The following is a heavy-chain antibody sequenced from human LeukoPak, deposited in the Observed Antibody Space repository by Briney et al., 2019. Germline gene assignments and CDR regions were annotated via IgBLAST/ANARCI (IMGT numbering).Heavy chain of an antibody. CDR2: ST. V-gene: IGHV3-64D*06. CDR3: VKDSSSGSYFDY. Sequence: STYYADSVKGRFTISRDNSRNTLHLQMSSLRVEDTAVYYCVKDSSSGSYFDYWGQGTLDTVSS. D-gene: IGHD3-10*01. J-gene: IGHJ4*02.